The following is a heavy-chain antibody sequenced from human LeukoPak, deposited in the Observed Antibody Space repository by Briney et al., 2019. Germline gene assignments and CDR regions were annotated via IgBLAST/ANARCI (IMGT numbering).Heavy chain of an antibody. V-gene: IGHV4-59*12. J-gene: IGHJ3*02. CDR1: GGSISSYY. D-gene: IGHD2-2*02. CDR3: ARASVVPAAIDAFDI. CDR2: IYYSGST. Sequence: SETLSLTCTVSGGSISSYYWSWIRQPPGKGLEWIGSIYYSGSTYYNPSLKSRVTISVDTSKNQFSLKLSSVTAADTAVYYCARASVVPAAIDAFDIWGQGTMVTVSS.